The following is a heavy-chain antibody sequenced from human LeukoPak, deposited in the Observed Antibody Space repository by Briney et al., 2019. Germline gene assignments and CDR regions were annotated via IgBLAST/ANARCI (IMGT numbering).Heavy chain of an antibody. CDR2: ISYDGSHD. J-gene: IGHJ4*02. D-gene: IGHD2-15*01. CDR3: ARSVVGVSWGFLAH. Sequence: PGTSLRLSCAASGFTSDNNALHWVRQAPGKGLEWVALISYDGSHDYYAASVKGRFTISRDNSRGMMYLQMSRLRSEDTAVYYCARSVVGVSWGFLAHWGQGALVTVSS. V-gene: IGHV3-30-3*01. CDR1: GFTSDNNA.